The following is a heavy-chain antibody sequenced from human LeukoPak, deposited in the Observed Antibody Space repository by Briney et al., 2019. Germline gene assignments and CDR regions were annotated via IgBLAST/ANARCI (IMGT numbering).Heavy chain of an antibody. CDR2: ISSSGSTI. J-gene: IGHJ6*04. Sequence: GGSLRLSCAASGFTFSSYEMNWVRQAPGKGLEWVSYISSSGSTIYYADSVKGRFTISRDDAKNSLYLQMNSLRAEDTAVYYCARASTTVTPYYCYGMDVWGKGTTVTVSS. V-gene: IGHV3-48*03. D-gene: IGHD4-17*01. CDR3: ARASTTVTPYYCYGMDV. CDR1: GFTFSSYE.